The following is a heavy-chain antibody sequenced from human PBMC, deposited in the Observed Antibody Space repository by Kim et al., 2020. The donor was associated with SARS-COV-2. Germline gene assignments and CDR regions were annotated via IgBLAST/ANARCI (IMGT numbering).Heavy chain of an antibody. CDR1: GGSISSGGYY. D-gene: IGHD3-10*01. Sequence: SETLSLTCTVSGGSISSGGYYWSWIRQHPGKGLEWIGYIYYSGSTYYNPSLQSRVTISVDTSKNQFSLKLSSVTAADTAVYNCARDPRYYGSGSYGAFDIWGQGTMVTVSS. J-gene: IGHJ3*02. CDR3: ARDPRYYGSGSYGAFDI. CDR2: IYYSGST. V-gene: IGHV4-31*03.